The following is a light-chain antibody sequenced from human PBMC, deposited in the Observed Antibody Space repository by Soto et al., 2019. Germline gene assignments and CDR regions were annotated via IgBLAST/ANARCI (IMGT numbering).Light chain of an antibody. V-gene: IGKV1-5*03. J-gene: IGKJ1*01. CDR3: QQYNRYWT. CDR2: KAS. CDR1: QSVGTW. Sequence: DIQMTQSPSTLSASVGDRITISCRASQSVGTWVAWYQQKPGKAPNVLIYKASTLQSGVPSRFNGTGSGTEFTRTISSLQPDDSATYYCQQYNRYWTFGQGTKGEIK.